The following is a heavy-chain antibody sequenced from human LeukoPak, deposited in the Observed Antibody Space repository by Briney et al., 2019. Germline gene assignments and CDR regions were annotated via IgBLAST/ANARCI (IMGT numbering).Heavy chain of an antibody. CDR3: ASEGDTAMV. Sequence: SETLSLTCTVSGGSISSGDYYWTWICQPPGKSLEWIGYIYHSGGTYYNPSLKSRVTISVDTSKNQFSLKLTSVTAADTAVYYCASEGDTAMVWGQGTLVTVSS. V-gene: IGHV4-30-4*01. CDR2: IYHSGGT. J-gene: IGHJ4*02. D-gene: IGHD5-18*01. CDR1: GGSISSGDYY.